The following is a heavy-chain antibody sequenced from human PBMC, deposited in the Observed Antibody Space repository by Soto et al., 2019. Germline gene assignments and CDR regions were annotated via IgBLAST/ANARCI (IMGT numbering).Heavy chain of an antibody. V-gene: IGHV3-23*01. CDR3: ANHDRLDTAMVDY. CDR1: GFTFSSYA. Sequence: GGSLRLSCAASGFTFSSYAMSWVRQAPGKGLEWVSAISGSGGSTYYADSVKGRFTISRDNSKNTLYLQMNSLKAEDTAVYYCANHDRLDTAMVDYWGQGTLVTVSS. CDR2: ISGSGGST. J-gene: IGHJ4*02. D-gene: IGHD5-18*01.